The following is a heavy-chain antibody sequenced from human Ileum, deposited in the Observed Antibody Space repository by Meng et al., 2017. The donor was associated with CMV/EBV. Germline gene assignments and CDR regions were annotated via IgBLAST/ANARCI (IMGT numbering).Heavy chain of an antibody. V-gene: IGHV1-69*05. CDR2: IIPIFGTA. CDR1: SYA. Sequence: SYAISWVRQAPGQGLEWMGGIIPIFGTANYAQKFQGRVTITTDESTSTAYMELSSLRSEDTAVYYCARGDNIVVVPAAIRNWYFDLWGRGTLVTVSS. D-gene: IGHD2-2*01. CDR3: ARGDNIVVVPAAIRNWYFDL. J-gene: IGHJ2*01.